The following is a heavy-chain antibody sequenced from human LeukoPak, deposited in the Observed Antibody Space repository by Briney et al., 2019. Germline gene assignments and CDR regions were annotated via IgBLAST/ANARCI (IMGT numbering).Heavy chain of an antibody. CDR3: ARVIGGYNFDY. D-gene: IGHD5-24*01. J-gene: IGHJ4*02. Sequence: PSGTLSLTCTVSGGSISSSDYYWGWIRQPPGKGLEWIGSIYYSGSTYYNPSLKSRVTISVDTSKNQFSLKLSSVTAADTAVYYCARVIGGYNFDYWGQGTLVTVSS. CDR2: IYYSGST. V-gene: IGHV4-39*07. CDR1: GGSISSSDYY.